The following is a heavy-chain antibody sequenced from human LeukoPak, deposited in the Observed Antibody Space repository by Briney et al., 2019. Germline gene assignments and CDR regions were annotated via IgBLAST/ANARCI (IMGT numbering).Heavy chain of an antibody. V-gene: IGHV4-39*01. CDR1: GGSFSGYY. Sequence: SETLSLTCAVYGGSFSGYYWGWIRQSPGKGLEWIGSIYYSGSTYYNPSLKSRVTMSVDTSKNQFSLKLSSVTAADTAVYYCARHAGGITATGTRPFDYWGQGTLVTVSS. CDR2: IYYSGST. CDR3: ARHAGGITATGTRPFDY. J-gene: IGHJ4*02. D-gene: IGHD6-13*01.